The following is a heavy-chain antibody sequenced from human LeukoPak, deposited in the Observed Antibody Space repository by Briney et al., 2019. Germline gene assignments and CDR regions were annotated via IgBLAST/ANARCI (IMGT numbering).Heavy chain of an antibody. CDR2: ISYDGSNK. CDR3: AKDTEENGDYYFDY. J-gene: IGHJ4*02. Sequence: GGSLRLSCAASGFTFSSYGMHWVRQAPGKGLEWVAVISYDGSNKYYADSVKGRFTISRDNSKNTLYLQMNSLRAEDTAVYYCAKDTEENGDYYFDYWGQGTLVTVSS. D-gene: IGHD4-17*01. CDR1: GFTFSSYG. V-gene: IGHV3-30*18.